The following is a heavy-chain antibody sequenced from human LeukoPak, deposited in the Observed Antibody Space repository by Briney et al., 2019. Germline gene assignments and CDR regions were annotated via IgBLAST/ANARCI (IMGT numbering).Heavy chain of an antibody. CDR2: ISAYNGNT. D-gene: IGHD2-15*01. CDR3: ARYCSGGSCYVDAFDI. CDR1: GYTFTNYG. J-gene: IGHJ3*02. Sequence: ASVKVSCKTSGYTFTNYGINWVRQAPGQGLEWMGWISAYNGNTNYAQKLQGRVTMTTDTSTSTAYMELRSLRSDDTAVYYCARYCSGGSCYVDAFDIWGQGTMVTVSS. V-gene: IGHV1-18*01.